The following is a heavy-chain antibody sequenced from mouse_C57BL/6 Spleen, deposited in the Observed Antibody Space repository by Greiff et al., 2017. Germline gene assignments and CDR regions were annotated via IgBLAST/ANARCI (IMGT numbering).Heavy chain of an antibody. CDR1: GYTFTSYW. V-gene: IGHV1-69*01. J-gene: IGHJ2*01. CDR2: IDPSDSYT. CDR3: AHGLRFDY. Sequence: VQLQQPGAELVMPGASVKLSCKASGYTFTSYWMHWVKQRPGQGLEWIGEIDPSDSYTNYNQKFKGKSTLTVDKSSSTAYMQLSSLTSEDSAVYYWAHGLRFDYWCQGTTLTGSS. D-gene: IGHD2-4*01.